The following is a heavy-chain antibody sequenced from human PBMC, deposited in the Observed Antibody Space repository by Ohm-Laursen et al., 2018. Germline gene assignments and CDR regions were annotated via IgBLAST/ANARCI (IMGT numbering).Heavy chain of an antibody. V-gene: IGHV1-69*04. CDR2: IIPILGIA. D-gene: IGHD5-12*01. J-gene: IGHJ4*02. CDR1: GGTFSSYA. Sequence: SSVKVSCKASGGTFSSYAISWVRQAPGQGLEWMGRIIPILGIANYAQKFQGRVTITADKSTSTAYMELSSLRSEDTAVYYCARGSRYSGYDYPDYWGQGTLVTVSS. CDR3: ARGSRYSGYDYPDY.